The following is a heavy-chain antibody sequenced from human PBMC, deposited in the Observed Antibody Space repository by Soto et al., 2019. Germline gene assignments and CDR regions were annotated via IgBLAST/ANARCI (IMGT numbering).Heavy chain of an antibody. J-gene: IGHJ3*02. Sequence: DVQLMESGGGLVQPGGSLRLSCAASGFTFENYWMTWVRQAPGKGLEWVANIRKDGTQEHYVDSVEGRFSVSRDNARASLYLQMNSLRLEDTAVYYCARDANYRASTVYYDVFYIWGQGTMVTVST. V-gene: IGHV3-7*05. D-gene: IGHD3-3*01. CDR1: GFTFENYW. CDR3: ARDANYRASTVYYDVFYI. CDR2: IRKDGTQE.